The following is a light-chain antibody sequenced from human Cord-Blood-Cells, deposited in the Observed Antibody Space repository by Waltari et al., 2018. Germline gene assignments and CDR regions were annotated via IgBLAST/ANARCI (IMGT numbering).Light chain of an antibody. CDR1: QSVSSN. Sequence: ELLMMQSPATPSASPGERATSSCSTSQSVSSNSAWYQQKSGQSPRLLIYGASTTATGIPARFSGSGSGTEFTLTISSLQSEDFAVYYCQQYNNWPLTFGGGTKVEIK. V-gene: IGKV3-15*01. CDR2: GAS. J-gene: IGKJ4*01. CDR3: QQYNNWPLT.